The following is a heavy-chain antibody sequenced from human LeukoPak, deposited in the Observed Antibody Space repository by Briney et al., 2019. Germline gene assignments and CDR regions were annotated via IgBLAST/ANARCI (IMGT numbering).Heavy chain of an antibody. CDR2: ITSGFTP. CDR3: AKDYSDSRVGDVFLEY. CDR1: GLTFSNYA. J-gene: IGHJ4*02. D-gene: IGHD1-26*01. V-gene: IGHV3-23*01. Sequence: GGSLSLSCAASGLTFSNYAMSWFRQAPGKGLEWVSGITSGFTPHYADSVKGGFTISRDNSKNTFHLQMNSLRAEDTAVYYCAKDYSDSRVGDVFLEYWGQGTLVTVSS.